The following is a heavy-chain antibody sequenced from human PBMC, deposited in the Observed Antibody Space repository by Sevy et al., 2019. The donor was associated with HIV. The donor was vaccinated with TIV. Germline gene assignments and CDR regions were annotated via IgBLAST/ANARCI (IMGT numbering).Heavy chain of an antibody. CDR2: INPSGGST. CDR1: GYTFTSYY. V-gene: IGHV1-46*03. J-gene: IGHJ6*02. D-gene: IGHD1-26*01. CDR3: ARTLQRREGMDV. Sequence: ASVKVSCKASGYTFTSYYMHWVRQAPGQGLEWMGIINPSGGSTSYAKKFQGRVTMTRETSTSTVYMELSSQRSEDTAVYYCARTLQRREGMDVWGQGTTVTVSS.